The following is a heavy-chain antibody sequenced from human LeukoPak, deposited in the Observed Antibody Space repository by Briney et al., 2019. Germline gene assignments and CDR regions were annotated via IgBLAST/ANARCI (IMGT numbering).Heavy chain of an antibody. J-gene: IGHJ4*02. V-gene: IGHV3-23*01. CDR1: GFTFSDTW. CDR3: AKDQPSTYYDFWSGYPTPNNFDY. CDR2: ISGSGGST. Sequence: GGSLRLSCAASGFTFSDTWLNWVRQAPGKGLEWVSAISGSGGSTYYADSVKGRFTISRDNSKNTLYLQMNSLRAEDTAVYYCAKDQPSTYYDFWSGYPTPNNFDYWGQGTLVTVSS. D-gene: IGHD3-3*01.